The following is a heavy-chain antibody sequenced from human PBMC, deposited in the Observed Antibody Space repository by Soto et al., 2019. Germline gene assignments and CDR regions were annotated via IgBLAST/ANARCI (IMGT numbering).Heavy chain of an antibody. CDR3: AMLLGYCTNGVCYGTYNWFDP. CDR2: IYYSGST. J-gene: IGHJ5*02. V-gene: IGHV4-39*01. D-gene: IGHD2-8*01. CDR1: GGSISSSTYY. Sequence: SETLSLTCTVSGGSISSSTYYWGWLRQPPGKGLECIGSIYYSGSTYYNPSLKSRVTISVDTSKNQFSLKLSSVTAADTAVYYCAMLLGYCTNGVCYGTYNWFDPWGQGTLVTVSS.